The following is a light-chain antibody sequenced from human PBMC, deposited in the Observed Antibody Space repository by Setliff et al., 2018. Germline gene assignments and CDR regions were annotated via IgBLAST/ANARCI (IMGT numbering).Light chain of an antibody. V-gene: IGLV2-11*01. Sequence: QSVLTQPRSVSGSPGQSVTISCTGTSSDVGGYNYVSWYQQHPGKAPKLMIYDVSKRPSGVPDRFSGSKSGNTASLTISGLQAEDEADYYCCSYISSSTFVFGTGTKV. CDR2: DVS. CDR1: SSDVGGYNY. J-gene: IGLJ1*01. CDR3: CSYISSSTFV.